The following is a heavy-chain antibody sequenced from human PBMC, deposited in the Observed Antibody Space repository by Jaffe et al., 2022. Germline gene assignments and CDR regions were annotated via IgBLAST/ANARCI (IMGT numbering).Heavy chain of an antibody. J-gene: IGHJ4*02. CDR3: AKDASHSLDY. D-gene: IGHD3-16*01. V-gene: IGHV3-30*02. CDR2: TRYDGSNK. Sequence: QVHLVESGGGMVQPGGSLRLSCAASGFTFNTYAMHWVRQAPGKGLEWVAFTRYDGSNKYYADSVKGRFTISRDNSKNTLYLQMNSLRAEDTAVYYCAKDASHSLDYWGQGTLVTVSS. CDR1: GFTFNTYA.